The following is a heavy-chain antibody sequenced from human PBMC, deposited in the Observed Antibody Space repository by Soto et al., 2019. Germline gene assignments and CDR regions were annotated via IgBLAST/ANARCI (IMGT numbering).Heavy chain of an antibody. CDR3: SSALIWYSIKY. V-gene: IGHV3-7*01. Sequence: EVQLVESGGGLVQPGGSLRLSCAASGFTFSSYWMIWVRQAPGKGLEWLANIKQDGSEKYYVDSVKGRFTISRDNAKNSLYLQMSSLRAEDTAVDYCSSALIWYSIKYWSQGTLVTVSS. D-gene: IGHD2-21*01. CDR1: GFTFSSYW. CDR2: IKQDGSEK. J-gene: IGHJ1*01.